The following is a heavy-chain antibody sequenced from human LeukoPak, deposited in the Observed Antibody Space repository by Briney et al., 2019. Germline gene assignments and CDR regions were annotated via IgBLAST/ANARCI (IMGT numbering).Heavy chain of an antibody. CDR2: IKQDGSEK. V-gene: IGHV3-7*01. D-gene: IGHD3-10*01. CDR1: GFTFSSYW. CDR3: ARATYYYGSGSYRTRNDY. Sequence: GGSLRLSCAASGFTFSSYWMSWVRQAPGKGLEWVANIKQDGSEKYYVDSVKGRFTISRDNAKNSLYLQMNSLRAEDTAVYYCARATYYYGSGSYRTRNDYWGQGTLVTVSS. J-gene: IGHJ4*02.